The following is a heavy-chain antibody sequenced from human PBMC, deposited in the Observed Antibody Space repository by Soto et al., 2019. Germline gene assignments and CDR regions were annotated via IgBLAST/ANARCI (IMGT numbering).Heavy chain of an antibody. J-gene: IGHJ5*02. V-gene: IGHV4-34*01. CDR3: ARGQLRFLEWLSNWFDP. CDR2: INHSGST. D-gene: IGHD3-3*01. CDR1: GGSFIGYY. Sequence: SETLSLTCAVYGGSFIGYYCILIRHPPVKGLEWIVEINHSGSTNYNPSLKSRVTISVDTSKNQFSLKLSSVTAADTAVYYCARGQLRFLEWLSNWFDPWGQGTLVTVS.